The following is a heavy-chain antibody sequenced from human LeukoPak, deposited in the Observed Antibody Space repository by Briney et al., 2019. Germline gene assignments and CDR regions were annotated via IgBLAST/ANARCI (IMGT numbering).Heavy chain of an antibody. J-gene: IGHJ4*02. CDR1: GGTFRNYT. V-gene: IGHV1-69*01. CDR2: IIPIFGTA. D-gene: IGHD3-22*01. CDR3: ARGWEYDSGGRPTAYVY. Sequence: GASVKVSCKASGGTFRNYTINWVRQAPGPGLEWMGGIIPIFGTANYAQKFQSRVTITADESTSTVYVEMNSLKFEDTAVYYCARGWEYDSGGRPTAYVYWGQGTLVTVSS.